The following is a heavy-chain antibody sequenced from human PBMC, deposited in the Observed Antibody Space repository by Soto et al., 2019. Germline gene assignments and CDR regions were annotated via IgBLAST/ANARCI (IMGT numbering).Heavy chain of an antibody. CDR1: GYTFIGYY. D-gene: IGHD3-22*01. Sequence: ASVKVSCKASGYTFIGYYMHWVRQAPGQGLEWMGWINPNSGDTNYAQKFQGRVTMTRDTSISTAYTELSRLRFDDTAVYYCASAGANYYTTTDYDFWGQGTLVTVSS. J-gene: IGHJ4*02. V-gene: IGHV1-2*02. CDR3: ASAGANYYTTTDYDF. CDR2: INPNSGDT.